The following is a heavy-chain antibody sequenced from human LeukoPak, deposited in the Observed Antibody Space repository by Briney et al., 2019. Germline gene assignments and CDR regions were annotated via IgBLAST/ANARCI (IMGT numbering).Heavy chain of an antibody. Sequence: TGRSLRLSCAASGFTFSSYWMSWVRQAPGKGLEWVANIKQDGSEKYYVDSVKGRFTISRDNAKNSLYLQMNSLRGEDTAVYYCARAVLLWFGELNPWGQGTLVTVSS. CDR3: ARAVLLWFGELNP. V-gene: IGHV3-7*01. J-gene: IGHJ5*02. D-gene: IGHD3-10*01. CDR2: IKQDGSEK. CDR1: GFTFSSYW.